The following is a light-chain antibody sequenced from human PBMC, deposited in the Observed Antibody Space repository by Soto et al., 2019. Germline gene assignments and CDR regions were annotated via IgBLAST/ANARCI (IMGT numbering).Light chain of an antibody. J-gene: IGLJ2*01. CDR1: TGAVTSGHY. V-gene: IGLV7-46*01. CDR2: DIS. Sequence: QAVVTQEPSLTVSPGGTVTLTCGSSTGAVTSGHYPYWFQQKPGQAPRTLIYDISKKHSWTPARFSGSLLGGKAAPTLSGAQPEDEADYYCFLTYSGSRVFGGGTKLTVL. CDR3: FLTYSGSRV.